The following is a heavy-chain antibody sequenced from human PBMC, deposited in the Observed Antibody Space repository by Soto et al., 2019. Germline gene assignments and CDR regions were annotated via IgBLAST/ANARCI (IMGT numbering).Heavy chain of an antibody. Sequence: PGGSLRLSCAASGFTVSSNYMSWVRQAPGKGLEWVSVIYSGGSTYYADSVKGRFTISRDNSKNTLYLQMNSLRAEDTAVYYCARIAAHAYYYYYGMDVWGQGTTVTVSS. J-gene: IGHJ6*02. CDR2: IYSGGST. D-gene: IGHD6-6*01. V-gene: IGHV3-53*01. CDR3: ARIAAHAYYYYYGMDV. CDR1: GFTVSSNY.